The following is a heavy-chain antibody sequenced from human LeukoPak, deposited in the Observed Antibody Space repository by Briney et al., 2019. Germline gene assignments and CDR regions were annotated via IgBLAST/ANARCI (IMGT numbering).Heavy chain of an antibody. V-gene: IGHV4-61*02. Sequence: NPSQTLSLTCTVSGGSISSSNYYWSWIRQPAGKGLEYIGRIYNTGITNYNPSLKSRVTMSVDTSKNQFSLRLNSVTAADTAVYYCARESRTVEMGTSMHVHWFDPWGQGTLVTVSS. CDR3: ARESRTVEMGTSMHVHWFDP. D-gene: IGHD5-24*01. CDR1: GGSISSSNYY. CDR2: IYNTGIT. J-gene: IGHJ5*02.